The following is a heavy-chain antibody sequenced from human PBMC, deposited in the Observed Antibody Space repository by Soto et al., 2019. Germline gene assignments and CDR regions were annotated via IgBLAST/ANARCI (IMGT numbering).Heavy chain of an antibody. CDR3: ARETTLLRGLNNWFDP. CDR2: ISSSPTYT. J-gene: IGHJ5*02. D-gene: IGHD3-10*01. CDR1: GFTFSDYY. V-gene: IGHV3-11*05. Sequence: QVQLVESGGGLVKPGGSLRLSCAASGFTFSDYYMSWIRQAPGKGLEWVSYISSSPTYTNYADSVKGRFTISRDNAMNSLYLQMNSLRAEDTAVYYCARETTLLRGLNNWFDPWGQGTLVTVSS.